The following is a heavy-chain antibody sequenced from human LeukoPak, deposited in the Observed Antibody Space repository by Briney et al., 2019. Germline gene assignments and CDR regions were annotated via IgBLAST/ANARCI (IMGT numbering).Heavy chain of an antibody. CDR2: INSDGSST. J-gene: IGHJ4*02. Sequence: GGSLRLSCAASGFTFSSYWMHWVRQAPGKGLGWVSRINSDGSSTSYADSVKGRFTISTDNAKNTLYLQMNSLRAEDTAVYYCARGERYSGSYLDYWGQGTLVTVSS. CDR3: ARGERYSGSYLDY. V-gene: IGHV3-74*01. D-gene: IGHD1-26*01. CDR1: GFTFSSYW.